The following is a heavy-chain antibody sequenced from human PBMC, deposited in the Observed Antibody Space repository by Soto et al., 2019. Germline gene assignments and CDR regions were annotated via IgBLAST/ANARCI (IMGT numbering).Heavy chain of an antibody. D-gene: IGHD5-18*01. Sequence: QVQLVQSGAEVKKPGSSVRVSCKASGGTFSNFGFSWVRQAPGQGLEWMGGIIPIFASSNYAQKFHGRLTTSADESTSSAYIDLGSLRSEDTAVYFCAKDVGFQQLLFVFDTWGQGTLVTFSS. CDR1: GGTFSNFG. CDR2: IIPIFASS. J-gene: IGHJ4*02. CDR3: AKDVGFQQLLFVFDT. V-gene: IGHV1-69*01.